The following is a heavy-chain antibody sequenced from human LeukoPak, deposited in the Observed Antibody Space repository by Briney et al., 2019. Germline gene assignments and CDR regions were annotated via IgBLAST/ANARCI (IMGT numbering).Heavy chain of an antibody. CDR3: AREMGSSGPEDAFDI. V-gene: IGHV3-33*01. Sequence: GGSLRLSCAASGFTFSSYGMHWVRQAPGKGLEWVAVIWYDGGNKYYADYVKGRFTISRDNSKNTLYLEMNSLRAEDTAVYYCAREMGSSGPEDAFDIWGQGTMVTVSS. J-gene: IGHJ3*02. CDR2: IWYDGGNK. CDR1: GFTFSSYG. D-gene: IGHD3-22*01.